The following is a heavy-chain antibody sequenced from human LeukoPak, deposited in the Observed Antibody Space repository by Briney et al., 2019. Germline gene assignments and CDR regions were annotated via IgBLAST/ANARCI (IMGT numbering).Heavy chain of an antibody. CDR1: GYTLTELS. V-gene: IGHV1-24*01. D-gene: IGHD6-13*01. Sequence: GASVRVSCKVSGYTLTELSMHWVRQAPGKGLEWMGGFDPEYGETIYAQKFQGRVTMTEDTSTDTAYMELSSLRSEDTAVYYCATQGTGYSSSWPPAEYFQHWGQGTLVTVSS. CDR3: ATQGTGYSSSWPPAEYFQH. J-gene: IGHJ1*01. CDR2: FDPEYGET.